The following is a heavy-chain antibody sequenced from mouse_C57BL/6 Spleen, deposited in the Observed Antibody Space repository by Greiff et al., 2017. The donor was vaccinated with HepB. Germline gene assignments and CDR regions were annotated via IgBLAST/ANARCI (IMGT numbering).Heavy chain of an antibody. CDR3: ATVYDGYEYFDV. D-gene: IGHD2-3*01. CDR2: IYPRDGST. Sequence: VQLQQSDAELVKPGASVKISCKVSGYTFTDHTIHWMKQRPEQGLEWIGYIYPRDGSTKYNEKLKGKATLTADKSSSTAYMQLNSLTSEDSAVYFCATVYDGYEYFDVWGTGTTVTVSS. CDR1: GYTFTDHT. J-gene: IGHJ1*03. V-gene: IGHV1-78*01.